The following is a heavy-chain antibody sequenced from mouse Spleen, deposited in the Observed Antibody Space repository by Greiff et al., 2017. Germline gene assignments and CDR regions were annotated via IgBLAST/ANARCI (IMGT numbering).Heavy chain of an antibody. D-gene: IGHD1-1*01. CDR1: GYAFTNYL. V-gene: IGHV1-54*01. CDR3: ARPPLYYGSSYVIY. CDR2: INPGSGGT. J-gene: IGHJ2*01. Sequence: VQLQQSGAELVRPGTSVKVSCKASGYAFTNYLIEWVKQRPGQGLEWIGVINPGSGGTNYNEKFKGKATLTADKSSITAYMQLSSLTSEDSAVYFCARPPLYYGSSYVIYWGQGTTLTVSS.